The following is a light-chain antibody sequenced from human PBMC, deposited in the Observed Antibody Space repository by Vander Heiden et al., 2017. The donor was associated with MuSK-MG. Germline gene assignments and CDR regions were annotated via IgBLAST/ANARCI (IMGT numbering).Light chain of an antibody. CDR2: GKN. Sequence: VSVALGQTVRSTCQGDSLRSYYASWYQQKPGQAPVLVIYGKNNRPSGIPDRFSGSSSGNTASLTITGAQAEDEADYYCNSRDSSGNHLVFGGGTKLTVL. J-gene: IGLJ2*01. CDR3: NSRDSSGNHLV. V-gene: IGLV3-19*01. CDR1: SLRSYY.